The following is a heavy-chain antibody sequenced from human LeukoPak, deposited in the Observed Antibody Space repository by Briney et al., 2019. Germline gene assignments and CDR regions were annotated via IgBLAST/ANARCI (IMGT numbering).Heavy chain of an antibody. D-gene: IGHD1-26*01. CDR1: GFPFSSYT. CDR3: ARDTVGATDY. V-gene: IGHV3-7*01. Sequence: PGGSLRLSCAGSGFPFSSYTMIWVRQAPGKGLEWVTNIKPDGSEKYYVDSVKGRFTISRDNAKNSLYLQMKSLRAEDTALYYCARDTVGATDYWGQGTLVTVSS. CDR2: IKPDGSEK. J-gene: IGHJ4*02.